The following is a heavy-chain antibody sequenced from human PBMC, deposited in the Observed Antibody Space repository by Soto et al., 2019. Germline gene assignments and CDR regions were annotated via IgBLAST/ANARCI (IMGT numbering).Heavy chain of an antibody. J-gene: IGHJ6*02. CDR2: IKQDGSEK. CDR3: AIVLQTTSEVLVYYYYGMDV. D-gene: IGHD4-17*01. V-gene: IGHV3-7*05. CDR1: GFTFSSYW. Sequence: GGSLRLSCAASGFTFSSYWMSWVRQAPGKGLEWVANIKQDGSEKYYVDSVKGRFTISRDNAKNSLYLQMNSLRAEDTAVYYCAIVLQTTSEVLVYYYYGMDVWGQGTTVTVSS.